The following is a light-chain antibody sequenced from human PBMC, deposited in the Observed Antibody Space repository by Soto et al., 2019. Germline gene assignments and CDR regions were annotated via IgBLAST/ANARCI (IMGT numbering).Light chain of an antibody. Sequence: QSALTQPRSVSGSPGQSVTISCTGTSSDVGGYNYVSWYQQHPGKAPKLMIYDVSKRPSGVPDRFSGSKSGNTASLTISGLQAEDEADYYCGTWDKSLSAGVFGGGTQLTVL. J-gene: IGLJ3*02. CDR2: DVS. CDR3: GTWDKSLSAGV. CDR1: SSDVGGYNY. V-gene: IGLV2-11*01.